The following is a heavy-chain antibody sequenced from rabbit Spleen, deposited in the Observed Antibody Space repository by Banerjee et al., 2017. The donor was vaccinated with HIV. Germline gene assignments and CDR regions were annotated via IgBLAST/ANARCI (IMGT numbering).Heavy chain of an antibody. V-gene: IGHV1S40*01. J-gene: IGHJ6*01. CDR2: IYPGSSGST. CDR1: GFSFSSSDY. CDR3: ARDTGTSFSTYGMDL. Sequence: QSLEESGGGLVQPEGSLTLTCKASGFSFSSSDYMCWVRQAPGKGLEWIACIYPGSSGSTYYATWAKGRFTISKTSSTTVTLQMTSLTAADTATYFCARDTGTSFSTYGMDLWGPGHPRHRL. D-gene: IGHD8-1*01.